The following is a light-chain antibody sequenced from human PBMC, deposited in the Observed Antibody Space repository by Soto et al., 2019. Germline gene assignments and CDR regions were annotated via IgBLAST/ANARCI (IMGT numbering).Light chain of an antibody. Sequence: QSVLTQPASVSGSPGQSITISCTGTSSDVGGYKYVSWYQQDPGKAPKLMIYEVRHRPSGVSNRFSGSKSGNTASLTISGLQAEDAAVYYCSSYTSSSTWVFGGGTQLTVL. V-gene: IGLV2-14*01. J-gene: IGLJ7*01. CDR1: SSDVGGYKY. CDR2: EVR. CDR3: SSYTSSSTWV.